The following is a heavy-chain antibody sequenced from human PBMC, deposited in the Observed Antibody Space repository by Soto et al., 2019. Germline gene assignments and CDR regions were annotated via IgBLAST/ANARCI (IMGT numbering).Heavy chain of an antibody. CDR1: GGTFKNYA. Sequence: QVELVQSGAEVRKPGSSVKVSCKASGGTFKNYAISWVRQAPGQGLEWMGGIIPILGTQIYAQKLQRRVTITADESTSKAYMERSRLRSEDSAVYYCVSGEYCSGGRCYSQSLTLLYYYGLHVWGQGTRVPVSS. V-gene: IGHV1-69*11. D-gene: IGHD2-15*01. CDR3: VSGEYCSGGRCYSQSLTLLYYYGLHV. J-gene: IGHJ6*02. CDR2: IIPILGTQ.